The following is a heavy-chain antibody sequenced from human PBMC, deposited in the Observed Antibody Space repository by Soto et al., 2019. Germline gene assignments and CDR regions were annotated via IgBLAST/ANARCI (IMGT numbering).Heavy chain of an antibody. CDR1: GFTFSSYA. D-gene: IGHD1-1*01. CDR2: ISYDGSNK. J-gene: IGHJ6*02. Sequence: QVQLVESGGGVVQPGRSLRLSCADSGFTFSSYAMHWVRQAPGKGLEWVAVISYDGSNKYYADSVKGRFTISIDNSKNTLYLQMNSLRAEDTAVYYCARDVRGTTGTTRNGYYYGMDFWVQWTTVTVSS. V-gene: IGHV3-30-3*01. CDR3: ARDVRGTTGTTRNGYYYGMDF.